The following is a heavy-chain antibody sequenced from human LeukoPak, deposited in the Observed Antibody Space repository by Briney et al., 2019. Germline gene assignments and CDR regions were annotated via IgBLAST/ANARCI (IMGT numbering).Heavy chain of an antibody. CDR2: ISSSSSTI. V-gene: IGHV3-48*01. Sequence: GGSLRLSCAASGFTFSSYSMNWVRQAPGKGLEWVSYISSSSSTIYYADSVKGRFTISRDNAKNSLYLQMNSLRAEDTALYYCARDGYGYSDRVAFDIWGQGTMVTVSS. CDR1: GFTFSSYS. J-gene: IGHJ3*02. CDR3: ARDGYGYSDRVAFDI. D-gene: IGHD5-18*01.